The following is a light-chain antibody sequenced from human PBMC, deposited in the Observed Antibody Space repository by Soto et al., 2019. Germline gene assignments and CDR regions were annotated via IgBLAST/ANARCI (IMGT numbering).Light chain of an antibody. V-gene: IGKV3-11*01. Sequence: EVVLTQSPVTLSLSPGERATLSCRASQSFRGLLAWYQQKPGQAPRLLIYDAYNRATGIPPRFSGSGSGTDFTITISSLEPEESAVYYCQQRHAWPITFGQGTRLEIK. CDR1: QSFRGL. J-gene: IGKJ5*01. CDR2: DAY. CDR3: QQRHAWPIT.